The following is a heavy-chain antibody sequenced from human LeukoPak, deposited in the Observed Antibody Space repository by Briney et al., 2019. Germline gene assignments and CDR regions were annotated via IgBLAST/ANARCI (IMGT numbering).Heavy chain of an antibody. Sequence: GGSLRLSCAASGFTFDDYAMHWVRQPPGKGLEWVSRINSDGSSTSYADSVKGRFTISRDNAKNTLYLQMNSLRAEDTALYYCVRDLLVFDSWGQGTLVTVSS. CDR1: GFTFDDYA. J-gene: IGHJ4*02. V-gene: IGHV3-74*01. CDR3: VRDLLVFDS. CDR2: INSDGSST. D-gene: IGHD2-15*01.